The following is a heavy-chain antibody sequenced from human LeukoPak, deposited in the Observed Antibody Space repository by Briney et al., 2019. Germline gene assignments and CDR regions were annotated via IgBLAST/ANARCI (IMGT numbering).Heavy chain of an antibody. CDR1: GFTFSSYS. J-gene: IGHJ5*02. D-gene: IGHD5-18*01. Sequence: PGGSLRLSCAASGFTFSSYSMNWVRQAPGKGLEWVSSISSSSSYIYYADSVKGRFTISRDNAKNSLYLQMNSLRAEDTAVYYCARESPVDTAMDLWGQGTLVTVSS. CDR3: ARESPVDTAMDL. V-gene: IGHV3-21*01. CDR2: ISSSSSYI.